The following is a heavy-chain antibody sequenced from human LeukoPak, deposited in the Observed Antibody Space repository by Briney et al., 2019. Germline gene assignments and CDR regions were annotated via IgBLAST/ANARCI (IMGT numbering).Heavy chain of an antibody. CDR2: ISSSSTYT. V-gene: IGHV3-11*06. CDR3: ARVPGDCSSTSCFDMYFDY. D-gene: IGHD2-2*01. Sequence: GGSLRLSCAASGFTFSDYYMSWIRHAPRQGLEWVSYISSSSTYTDYADSVKGRFTISRDNAKNSLYLQMNSLRAEDTAVYYCARVPGDCSSTSCFDMYFDYWGQGTLVTVSS. J-gene: IGHJ4*02. CDR1: GFTFSDYY.